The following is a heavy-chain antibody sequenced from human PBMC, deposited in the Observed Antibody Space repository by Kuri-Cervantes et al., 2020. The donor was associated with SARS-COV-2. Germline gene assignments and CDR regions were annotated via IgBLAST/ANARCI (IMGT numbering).Heavy chain of an antibody. J-gene: IGHJ3*02. CDR3: ARVPTRSPLTYHAFDI. CDR1: GYSISSGYY. V-gene: IGHV4-38-2*01. D-gene: IGHD1-20*01. CDR2: IYHSGST. Sequence: GSLRLSCAVSGYSISSGYYWGWIRQPPGKGLEWIRSIYHSGSTYYNPSLKSRVTISVDTSKNQFSLKLSSVTAADTAVYYCARVPTRSPLTYHAFDIWGQGTMVTVSS.